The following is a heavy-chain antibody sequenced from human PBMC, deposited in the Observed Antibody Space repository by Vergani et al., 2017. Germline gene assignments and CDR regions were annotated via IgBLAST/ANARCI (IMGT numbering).Heavy chain of an antibody. D-gene: IGHD1-1*01. CDR1: EYRFGNYW. CDR3: ARHTTYTDS. CDR2: IYPADSDT. Sequence: EVELVQSGPEMRTPGESLKISCKGSEYRFGNYWIGWVRQMPGKGLEWMGIIYPADSDTRYSPSFQGQVTISADKSISTAFLQWDSLKASDTALYYCARHTTYTDSWGQGTLVTVSS. J-gene: IGHJ4*02. V-gene: IGHV5-51*01.